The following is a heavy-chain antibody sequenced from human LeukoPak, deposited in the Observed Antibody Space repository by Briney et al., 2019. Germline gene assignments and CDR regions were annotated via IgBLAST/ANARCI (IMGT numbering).Heavy chain of an antibody. Sequence: GGSLRLSCAASGFTFSAYAMSWVRQAPGKGVEWVSVISGRGGSTYYADSVKGRFTISRDNSKNTLYLQMNSLRAEDTGVYCCAKGGTESSSSRSGFDIWGQGTMVTVSS. J-gene: IGHJ3*02. CDR2: ISGRGGST. CDR3: AKGGTESSSSRSGFDI. V-gene: IGHV3-23*01. D-gene: IGHD6-6*01. CDR1: GFTFSAYA.